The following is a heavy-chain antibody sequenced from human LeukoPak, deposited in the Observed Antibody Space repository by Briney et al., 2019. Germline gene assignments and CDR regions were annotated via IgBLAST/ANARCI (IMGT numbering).Heavy chain of an antibody. CDR2: IIPIFGTA. V-gene: IGHV1-69*13. CDR1: GGTFSSYA. D-gene: IGHD3-10*01. CDR3: ARDLCKRTYYYGSGSYCAFDI. J-gene: IGHJ3*02. Sequence: GASVKVSCKASGGTFSSYAISWVRQAPGQGLEWMGGIIPIFGTANYAQKFQGRVTITADESTSTAYMELSSLRSEDTAVYYCARDLCKRTYYYGSGSYCAFDIWGQGTMVTVSS.